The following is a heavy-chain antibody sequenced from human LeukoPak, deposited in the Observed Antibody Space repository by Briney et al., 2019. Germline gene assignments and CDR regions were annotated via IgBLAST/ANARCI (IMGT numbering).Heavy chain of an antibody. CDR1: GGSFSGYY. J-gene: IGHJ5*02. D-gene: IGHD3-10*01. Sequence: ASETLSLTCAVFGGSFSGYYWTWVRQAPGKGLEWIGEIKESGTTNYNASLNNRVTIPVDTSKNQFSLKLTSMPAADTAVFYCARALMTLVRGVPRTTWFHPWGQGTLVTVSS. V-gene: IGHV4-34*01. CDR2: IKESGTT. CDR3: ARALMTLVRGVPRTTWFHP.